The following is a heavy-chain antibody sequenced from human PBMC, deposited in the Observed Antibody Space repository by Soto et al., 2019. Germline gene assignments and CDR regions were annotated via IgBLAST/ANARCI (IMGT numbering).Heavy chain of an antibody. CDR1: GGSFSGYY. CDR2: INHSGST. V-gene: IGHV4-34*01. J-gene: IGHJ5*02. CDR3: ARGAFITIFRVVKIGRNWFDP. Sequence: SETLSLTCAVYGGSFSGYYWSWIRQPPGKGLEWIGEINHSGSTNYNPSLKSRVTISVDTSKNQFSLKLSSVTAADTAVYYCARGAFITIFRVVKIGRNWFDPWGQGTLVTVSS. D-gene: IGHD3-3*01.